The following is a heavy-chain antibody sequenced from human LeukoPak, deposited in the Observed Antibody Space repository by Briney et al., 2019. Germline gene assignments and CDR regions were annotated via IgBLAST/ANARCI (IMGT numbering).Heavy chain of an antibody. J-gene: IGHJ6*03. CDR1: GFTFSSYE. V-gene: IGHV3-48*03. CDR3: AREKEGYCSRTSCYLDYYYYYMDV. D-gene: IGHD2-2*01. Sequence: GGSLRLSCAASGFTFSSYEMNWVRQAPGKGLEWVSYISSSGSTIYYADSVKGRFTISRDNAKNSLYLQMNSLRAEDTAVYYCAREKEGYCSRTSCYLDYYYYYMDVWGKGTTVTISS. CDR2: ISSSGSTI.